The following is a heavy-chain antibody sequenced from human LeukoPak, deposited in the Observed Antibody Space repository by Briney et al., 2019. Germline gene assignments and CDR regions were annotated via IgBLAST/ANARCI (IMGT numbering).Heavy chain of an antibody. D-gene: IGHD1-26*01. CDR1: GFTFSSYA. Sequence: GGSLRLSCAASGFTFSSYAMSWVRQAPGKGLEWVSAISGSGGSTYYADSVKGRFTISRDNSKNTLYLQMNSLRAEDTGVYYCAKDPVGATRSYWGQGTLVTVSS. V-gene: IGHV3-23*01. J-gene: IGHJ4*02. CDR3: AKDPVGATRSY. CDR2: ISGSGGST.